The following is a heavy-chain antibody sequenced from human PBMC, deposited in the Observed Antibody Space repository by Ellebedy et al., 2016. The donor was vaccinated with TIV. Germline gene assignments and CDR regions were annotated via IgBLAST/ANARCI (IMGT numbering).Heavy chain of an antibody. Sequence: GGSLRLXXAASGFTFSSYAMHWIRQAPGKGLEWVAVLSYDGDNEFYAESVKGRFTISRDTSKNTLYLQMNSLRLEDTAVYYCARVRESDDTGWYTADYWGQGTLVIVSS. V-gene: IGHV3-30-3*01. J-gene: IGHJ4*02. D-gene: IGHD6-19*01. CDR2: LSYDGDNE. CDR3: ARVRESDDTGWYTADY. CDR1: GFTFSSYA.